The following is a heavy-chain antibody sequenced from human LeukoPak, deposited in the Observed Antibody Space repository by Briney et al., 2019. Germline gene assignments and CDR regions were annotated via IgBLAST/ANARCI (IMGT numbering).Heavy chain of an antibody. CDR3: ARDARSITMIVVVPPHADY. CDR1: GFTFSDYY. Sequence: GGSLRLSCAASGFTFSDYYMSWIRQAPGKGLEWVSYISSSGSTIYYADSVKGRFTISRDNAKNSLYLQMNSLRAEDTAVYYCARDARSITMIVVVPPHADYWGQGTLVTVST. J-gene: IGHJ4*02. D-gene: IGHD3-22*01. V-gene: IGHV3-11*01. CDR2: ISSSGSTI.